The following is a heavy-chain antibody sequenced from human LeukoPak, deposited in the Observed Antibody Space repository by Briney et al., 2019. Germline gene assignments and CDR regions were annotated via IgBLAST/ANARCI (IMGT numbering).Heavy chain of an antibody. CDR3: ARGSYGSPLMDV. D-gene: IGHD3-10*01. Sequence: ASVKVSCKASGGTFNSYAISWVRQTPGQGLEWMGGIIPIFGTANYAQKFQGRVTITADESTSTAYMELSSLRSEDTAVYYCARGSYGSPLMDVWGQGTTVTVSS. CDR1: GGTFNSYA. CDR2: IIPIFGTA. J-gene: IGHJ6*02. V-gene: IGHV1-69*13.